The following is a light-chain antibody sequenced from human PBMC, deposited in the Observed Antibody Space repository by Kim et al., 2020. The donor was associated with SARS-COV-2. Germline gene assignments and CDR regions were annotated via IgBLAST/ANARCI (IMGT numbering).Light chain of an antibody. CDR1: SSNVGNEG. V-gene: IGLV10-54*01. CDR2: RNN. Sequence: QAGLTQPPSVSKGLRQTATLTCTGSSSNVGNEGAAWLQQHQGHPPKLLSYRNNNRPSGISERLSASRSGNTASLTISGLQPEDEADYYCTAWDSNLSAWVFGGGTQLTVL. CDR3: TAWDSNLSAWV. J-gene: IGLJ3*02.